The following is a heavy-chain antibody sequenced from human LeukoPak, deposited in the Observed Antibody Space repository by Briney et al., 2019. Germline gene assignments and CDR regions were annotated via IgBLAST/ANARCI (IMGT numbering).Heavy chain of an antibody. CDR2: IYYSGST. J-gene: IGHJ4*02. CDR3: AGRITIFGVVDY. Sequence: PSQTLSLTCTVSGGSISSYYWSWIRQPPGKGREWMGDIYYSGSTNYNPSLKSRVTISVDTSKNQFSLKLSSVTAADTAVYYCAGRITIFGVVDYWGQGTLVTVSP. V-gene: IGHV4-59*01. CDR1: GGSISSYY. D-gene: IGHD3-3*01.